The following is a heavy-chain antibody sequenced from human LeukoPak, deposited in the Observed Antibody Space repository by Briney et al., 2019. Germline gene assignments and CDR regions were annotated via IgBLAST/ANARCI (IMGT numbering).Heavy chain of an antibody. J-gene: IGHJ4*02. CDR3: ARNFVGSDTSDFDS. V-gene: IGHV3-74*01. CDR1: GFTFSDYW. CDR2: IRGDGIET. D-gene: IGHD1-26*01. Sequence: GGSPRLSCAASGFTFSDYWVHWVRQAPGKGLVWVSRIRGDGIETNYEDSVKGRFTISRDNARNTLYLQMNSLRAEDTAIYYCARNFVGSDTSDFDSWGQGTLVTVSS.